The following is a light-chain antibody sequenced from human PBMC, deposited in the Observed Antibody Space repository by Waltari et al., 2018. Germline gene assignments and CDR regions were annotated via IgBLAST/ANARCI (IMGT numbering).Light chain of an antibody. CDR2: ANN. CDR1: SPNIGSNT. J-gene: IGLJ1*01. CDR3: ATRDARLDGFV. Sequence: QSVLTQSPSASGTPRPRVTISCSGSSPNIGSNTVNSSQHLPGTGPKLLIYANNQRPSGFPDRFSGSNSGTSAALAISGLQSEDEAYYFCATRDARLDGFVFGSGTEVTVL. V-gene: IGLV1-44*01.